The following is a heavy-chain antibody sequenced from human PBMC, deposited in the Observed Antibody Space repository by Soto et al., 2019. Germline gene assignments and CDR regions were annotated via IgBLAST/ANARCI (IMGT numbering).Heavy chain of an antibody. D-gene: IGHD3-10*01. CDR3: ARDWGFGVGWFDP. Sequence: QVQLVQSGAEVKKPGASVKVSCKASGYTFTSYAMHWVRQAPGQRLEWMGWINAGNGNTKYSQKFQGRVTITRDTSASTAYMELSSLRSGDTAVYYCARDWGFGVGWFDPWGQGTLVTVSS. J-gene: IGHJ5*02. CDR1: GYTFTSYA. CDR2: INAGNGNT. V-gene: IGHV1-3*01.